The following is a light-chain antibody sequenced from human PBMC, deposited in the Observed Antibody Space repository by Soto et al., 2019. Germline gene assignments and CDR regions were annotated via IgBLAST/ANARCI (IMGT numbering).Light chain of an antibody. Sequence: QTVVTQEPSLTVSPGGTVTLTCGSSTGADTSNHHPYWFQQKAGQAPRTLIYDTSNKHSWTPARFSGSLLGDKAALTLSGAQPEDEAQYYCLLSYNAARVFGGGTKVTVL. CDR3: LLSYNAARV. CDR2: DTS. J-gene: IGLJ2*01. V-gene: IGLV7-46*01. CDR1: TGADTSNHH.